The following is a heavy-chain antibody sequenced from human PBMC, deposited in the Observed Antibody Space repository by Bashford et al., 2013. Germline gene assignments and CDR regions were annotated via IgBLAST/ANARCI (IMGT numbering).Heavy chain of an antibody. V-gene: IGHV1-18*01. J-gene: IGHJ6*02. D-gene: IGHD3-10*01. CDR3: ARDYYGSGSYWCGMDV. Sequence: WVRQAPGQGLEWMGWITAYNGNTNYAQKLQGRVTMTTDTSTSTAYMELRSLRSDDTAVYYCARDYYGSGSYWCGMDVWGQGTTVTVSS. CDR2: ITAYNGNT.